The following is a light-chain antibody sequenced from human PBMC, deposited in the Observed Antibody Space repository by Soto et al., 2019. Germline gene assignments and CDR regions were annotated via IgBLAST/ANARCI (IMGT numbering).Light chain of an antibody. CDR3: QQYHPYPSFT. J-gene: IGKJ3*01. Sequence: DIVMTQSPDSLAVSLGERATINCKSSQSVLYSSNNRNYLAWYQQQPGQPPKLLICWASTRESGVPDRFSGGGSGRDFTLTITSLQAEDVAVCYAQQYHPYPSFTSGTGTKVDIE. CDR2: WAS. CDR1: QSVLYSSNNRNY. V-gene: IGKV4-1*01.